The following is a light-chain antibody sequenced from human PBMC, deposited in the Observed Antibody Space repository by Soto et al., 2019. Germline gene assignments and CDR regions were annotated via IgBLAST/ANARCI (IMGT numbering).Light chain of an antibody. Sequence: NFMLTQPHSVSESPGKTITISCTRSRGSIASNYVQWYQQRPGSVPTTVIYEDNQRPSGVPDRFSGSIDSSSNSASLSISGLKTEDEGDYYCQSYDSNNHVVFGGGTKLTVL. J-gene: IGLJ2*01. CDR3: QSYDSNNHVV. CDR1: RGSIASNY. V-gene: IGLV6-57*04. CDR2: EDN.